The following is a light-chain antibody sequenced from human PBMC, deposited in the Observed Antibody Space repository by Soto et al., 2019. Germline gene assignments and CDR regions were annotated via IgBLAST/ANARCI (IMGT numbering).Light chain of an antibody. CDR2: GAS. V-gene: IGKV3-20*01. J-gene: IGKJ5*01. CDR1: QSVSCSY. Sequence: EILFTQSPGPLSLSPREKATPSCRASQSVSCSYLAWYQQKPGQAPRLLIYGASSRATGIPDRFSGSGSGTDFTLTISRLEPEDFAVYYCQQYGSSPSITFGQGTRLEIK. CDR3: QQYGSSPSIT.